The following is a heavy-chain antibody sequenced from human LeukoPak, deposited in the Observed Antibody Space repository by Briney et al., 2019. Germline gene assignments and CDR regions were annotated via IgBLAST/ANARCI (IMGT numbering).Heavy chain of an antibody. CDR1: AFTFSSYW. CDR2: IKQDGSEK. J-gene: IGHJ6*04. V-gene: IGHV3-7*03. Sequence: GGSLRLSCAASAFTFSSYWMSWVRQAPGKGLEWVANIKQDGSEKYYVDSVKGRFTISRDNAKNSLYLQMNGLRAEDTAVYYCARDLTMVRGLTYYGMDVWGKGTTVTVSS. D-gene: IGHD3-10*01. CDR3: ARDLTMVRGLTYYGMDV.